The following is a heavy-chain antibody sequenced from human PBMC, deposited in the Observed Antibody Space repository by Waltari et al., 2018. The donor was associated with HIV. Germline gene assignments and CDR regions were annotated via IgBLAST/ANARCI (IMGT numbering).Heavy chain of an antibody. CDR3: ARRWAVAGTFDY. CDR1: GYSFSSYW. J-gene: IGHJ4*02. CDR2: IYSADSQI. Sequence: EVQLVQSGAEVKKPGESLKISCKGSGYSFSSYWIGWVRKMPGKGLEWMGIIYSADSQIISSPSFQGQVTISADRSISTAYLQWNSLKASDSAIYYCARRWAVAGTFDYWGQGTLVTVSS. V-gene: IGHV5-51*03. D-gene: IGHD6-19*01.